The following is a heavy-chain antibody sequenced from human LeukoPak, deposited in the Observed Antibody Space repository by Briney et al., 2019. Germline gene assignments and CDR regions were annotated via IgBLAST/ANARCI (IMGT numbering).Heavy chain of an antibody. J-gene: IGHJ5*02. Sequence: EXIGHIYHSGSTNYNPSLKSRLTISVDKSKNQFSLKLSSVTAADTAVYFCARDRGHHWFDPWGQGTLVTVSS. CDR2: IYHSGST. CDR3: ARDRGHHWFDP. V-gene: IGHV4-4*01.